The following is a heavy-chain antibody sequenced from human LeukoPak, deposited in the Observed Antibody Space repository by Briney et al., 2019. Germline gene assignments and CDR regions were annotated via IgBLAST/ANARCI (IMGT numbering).Heavy chain of an antibody. Sequence: ASVRVSCKASGFTFTSSAMQWVRQARGQRLEWIGWIVVGSGNTNYAQKFQERVTITRDMSTSTAYMELSSLRSEDTAVYYCAADGVVAHHNWFDPWGQGTLVTVSS. V-gene: IGHV1-58*02. CDR1: GFTFTSSA. CDR2: IVVGSGNT. J-gene: IGHJ5*02. CDR3: AADGVVAHHNWFDP. D-gene: IGHD2-15*01.